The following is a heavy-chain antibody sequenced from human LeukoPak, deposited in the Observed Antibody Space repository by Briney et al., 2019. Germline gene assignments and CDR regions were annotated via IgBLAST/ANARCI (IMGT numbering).Heavy chain of an antibody. CDR2: ISSGGSI. Sequence: GGSLRLSCAASGLTLSDHHMSWIRQAPGKGLECVSSISSGGSISYAESVKGRFTISRDTSKNSLYLQMNSLRAEDTAVYYCARDPQRGDGYNYDYWGQGTLVTVSS. D-gene: IGHD5-24*01. V-gene: IGHV3-69-1*02. CDR1: GLTLSDHH. CDR3: ARDPQRGDGYNYDY. J-gene: IGHJ4*02.